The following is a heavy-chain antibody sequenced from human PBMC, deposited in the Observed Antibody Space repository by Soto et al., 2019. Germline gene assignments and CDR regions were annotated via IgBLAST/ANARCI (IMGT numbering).Heavy chain of an antibody. V-gene: IGHV1-18*01. Sequence: QVQLVQSGAEVKKPGASVKVSCKASGYTCTSYGISWVRQAPGQGLEWMGWISAYNGNTNYAQKLQGRVTMTTDTSTSTAYMELRSLRSDDTAVYYCARDTTKYCSGGSCYFFRGPGNYWGQGTLVTVSS. CDR3: ARDTTKYCSGGSCYFFRGPGNY. CDR1: GYTCTSYG. J-gene: IGHJ4*02. CDR2: ISAYNGNT. D-gene: IGHD2-15*01.